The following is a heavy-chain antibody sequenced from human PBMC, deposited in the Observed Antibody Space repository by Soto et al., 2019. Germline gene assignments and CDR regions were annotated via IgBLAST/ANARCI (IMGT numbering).Heavy chain of an antibody. CDR1: GYTFTSYG. V-gene: IGHV1-18*01. J-gene: IGHJ3*02. Sequence: GASVKVSCKASGYTFTSYGISWVRQAPGQGLEWMGWISAYNGNTNYAQKLQGRVTMTTDTSTSTAYMELRSLRFDDTAVYYCARDRYLMVYAIHAFDIWGQGTMVTVSS. CDR2: ISAYNGNT. D-gene: IGHD2-8*01. CDR3: ARDRYLMVYAIHAFDI.